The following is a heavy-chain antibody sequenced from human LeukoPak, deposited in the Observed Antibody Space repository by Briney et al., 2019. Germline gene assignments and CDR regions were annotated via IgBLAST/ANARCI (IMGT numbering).Heavy chain of an antibody. J-gene: IGHJ3*02. V-gene: IGHV1-24*01. D-gene: IGHD3-22*01. CDR3: ATEWIYYDSSGGAFDI. CDR1: GYTLTELS. Sequence: GASVKVSCKVSGYTLTELSMHWVRQAPGKGLEWMGGFDPEDGETIYAQKFQGRVTMTEDTSTDTAYMELSSLRSEDTAVYYCATEWIYYDSSGGAFDIWGQGTMVTVSS. CDR2: FDPEDGET.